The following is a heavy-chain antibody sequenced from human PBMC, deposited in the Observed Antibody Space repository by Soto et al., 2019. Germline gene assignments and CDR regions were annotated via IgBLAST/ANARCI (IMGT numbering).Heavy chain of an antibody. CDR1: GGTFSSCA. CDR2: IIPIFGTA. D-gene: IGHD4-17*01. V-gene: IGHV1-69*13. J-gene: IGHJ6*02. Sequence: SVKVSCKASGGTFSSCAISWVRQAPGQGLEWMGGIIPIFGTANYAQKFQGRVTITADESTSTAYMELSSLRSEDTAVYYCARXAYGDYEGWDYYYGMDVWGQGTTVTVSS. CDR3: ARXAYGDYEGWDYYYGMDV.